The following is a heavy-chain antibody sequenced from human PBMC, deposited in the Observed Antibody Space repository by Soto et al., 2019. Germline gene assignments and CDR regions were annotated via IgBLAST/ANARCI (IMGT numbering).Heavy chain of an antibody. CDR1: GGTFSSYA. J-gene: IGHJ5*02. CDR2: IIPIFGTA. CDR3: ARQGNCSSTSCYSDWFDP. D-gene: IGHD2-2*01. Sequence: QVQLVQSGAEVKKPGSSVKVSCKASGGTFSSYAISWVRQAPGQGLEWMGGIIPIFGTANYAQKFPGRVTITADESTSTAYMELSSLRSEDTAVYYCARQGNCSSTSCYSDWFDPWGQGTLVTVSS. V-gene: IGHV1-69*01.